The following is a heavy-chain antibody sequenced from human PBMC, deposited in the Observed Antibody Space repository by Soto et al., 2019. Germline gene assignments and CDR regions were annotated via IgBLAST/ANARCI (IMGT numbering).Heavy chain of an antibody. J-gene: IGHJ6*03. CDR1: GGSISSSSDY. V-gene: IGHV4-39*07. CDR2: IYYSAST. CDR3: ARVLNGDYGSYMDV. Sequence: SETLSLTCTVSGGSISSSSDYWGWISQPPGKGLEWIGSIYYSASTYYNPSLKSRVTISVDTYKNPFSLKLSSVTAADTAVYYWARVLNGDYGSYMDVWGQGTTVTVSS. D-gene: IGHD4-17*01.